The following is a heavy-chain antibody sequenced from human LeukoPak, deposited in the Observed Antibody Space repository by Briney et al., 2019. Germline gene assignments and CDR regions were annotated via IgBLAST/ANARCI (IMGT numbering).Heavy chain of an antibody. D-gene: IGHD3-3*01. CDR2: ISACNGNT. V-gene: IGHV1-18*01. CDR3: ARRDYYDSDHLFDP. CDR1: GGTFSSYA. Sequence: ASVKVSCKASGGTFSSYAISWVRQAPGQGLEWMGWISACNGNTNYAQKLQGRVTMTTDTSTSTAYMELRSLRSDDTAVYYCARRDYYDSDHLFDPWGQGTLVTVSS. J-gene: IGHJ5*02.